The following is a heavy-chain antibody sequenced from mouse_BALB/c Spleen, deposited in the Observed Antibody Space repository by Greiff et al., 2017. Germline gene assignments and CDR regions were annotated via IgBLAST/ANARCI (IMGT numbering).Heavy chain of an antibody. Sequence: EVKLVESGAELVKPGASVKLSCTASGFNIKDTYMHWVKQRPEQGLEWIGRIDPANGNTKYDPKFQGKATITADTSSNTAYLQLSSLTSEDTAVYYCARDFYGPTFDYWGQGTTLTVSS. D-gene: IGHD1-1*02. CDR2: IDPANGNT. J-gene: IGHJ2*01. CDR1: GFNIKDTY. V-gene: IGHV14-3*02. CDR3: ARDFYGPTFDY.